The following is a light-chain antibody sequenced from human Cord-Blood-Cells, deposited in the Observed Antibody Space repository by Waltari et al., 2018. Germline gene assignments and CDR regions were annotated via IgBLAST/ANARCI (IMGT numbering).Light chain of an antibody. Sequence: QSALTQPAAGSGSPGQSITLACTGTSSDVGGYNYVSWYQQHPGKAPKLMIYDVSNRPSGVSNRFSGSKSGNTASLTISGLQAEDEADYYCSSYTSSSSWVFGGGTKRTVL. J-gene: IGLJ3*02. CDR3: SSYTSSSSWV. V-gene: IGLV2-14*01. CDR2: DVS. CDR1: SSDVGGYNY.